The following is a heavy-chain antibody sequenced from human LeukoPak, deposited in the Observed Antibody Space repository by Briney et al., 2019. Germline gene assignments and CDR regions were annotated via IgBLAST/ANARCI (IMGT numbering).Heavy chain of an antibody. CDR1: GFTFSSYW. V-gene: IGHV3-74*01. CDR2: IYSDGTGT. Sequence: PGGSLRFSCAASGFTFSSYWMHWVRQAPGKGLVWVSRIYSDGTGTNYADSVKGRFTISRDNAKNTLYLQMNSLRAEDTAVYYCARQIIGVGHTLDIWGQGTMVTVSS. D-gene: IGHD3-10*01. CDR3: ARQIIGVGHTLDI. J-gene: IGHJ3*02.